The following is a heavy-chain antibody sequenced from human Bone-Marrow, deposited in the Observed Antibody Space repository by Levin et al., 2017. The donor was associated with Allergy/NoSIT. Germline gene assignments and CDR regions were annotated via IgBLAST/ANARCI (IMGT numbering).Heavy chain of an antibody. D-gene: IGHD4-17*01. CDR3: ARDRVTTRGSDAFDS. CDR2: IKQDGSEK. V-gene: IGHV3-7*01. Sequence: PGGSLRLSCAASGFTFSSYWMSWVRQAPGKGLEWVANIKQDGSEKYYVDSVKGRFTISRDNAKNSLYLQMNSLRAEDTAVYYCARDRVTTRGSDAFDSWGQGTMVTVSS. J-gene: IGHJ3*02. CDR1: GFTFSSYW.